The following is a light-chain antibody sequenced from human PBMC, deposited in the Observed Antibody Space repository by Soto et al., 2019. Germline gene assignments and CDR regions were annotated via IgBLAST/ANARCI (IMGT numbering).Light chain of an antibody. V-gene: IGLV2-14*01. J-gene: IGLJ2*01. CDR3: SSYTSSGTLVV. CDR1: SSDVGGYNY. Sequence: QSALTQPASVSGSPGQSITISCTGTSSDVGGYNYVSWYQQQPGKAPKLIIYDVSSRPSGVSNRFSGSKSGNTASLTISGLQAEDEDDYYCSSYTSSGTLVVFGGGTKLTVL. CDR2: DVS.